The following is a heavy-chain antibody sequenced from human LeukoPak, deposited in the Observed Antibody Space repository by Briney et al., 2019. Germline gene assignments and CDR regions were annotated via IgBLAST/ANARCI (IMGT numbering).Heavy chain of an antibody. CDR3: ARGEVFDY. CDR2: TYYRSKWYN. CDR1: AESVSSNSAA. Sequence: SQTLPLTCAITAESVSSNSAAWNWIRQSPTRGLEWLGRTYYRSKWYNDYAVSLKGRLTIIPDTSKNQFSLQLTSVTPEDTALYYCARGEVFDYWGQGTLVTVSS. V-gene: IGHV6-1*01. J-gene: IGHJ4*02.